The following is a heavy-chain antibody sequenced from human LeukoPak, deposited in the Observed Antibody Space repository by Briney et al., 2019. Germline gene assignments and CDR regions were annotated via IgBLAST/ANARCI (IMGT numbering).Heavy chain of an antibody. CDR1: GFTFSNAR. J-gene: IGHJ4*02. CDR2: IKTKTDDGSN. CDR3: TTYVGATAY. Sequence: GGSLRLSCAASGFTFSNARMNWVRQAPGKGLEWVGRIKTKTDDGSNDYSSPVKDRIPISRDDSKTTLYLQMNGLKTEDTAIYYCTTYVGATAYWGQGTLVTVSS. V-gene: IGHV3-15*01. D-gene: IGHD1-26*01.